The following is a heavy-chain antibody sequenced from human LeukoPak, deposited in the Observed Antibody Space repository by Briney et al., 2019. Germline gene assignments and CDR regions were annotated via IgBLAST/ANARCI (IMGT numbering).Heavy chain of an antibody. V-gene: IGHV4-34*01. J-gene: IGHJ6*02. CDR1: GGSFGGYY. Sequence: PSETLSLTCAVYGGSFGGYYWSWIRQPPGKGLEWIGEINHSGSTNYNPSLKSRVTISVDTSKNQFSLKLSSVTAADTAVYYCARVVPAAVPYYYYGMDVWGQGTTVTVSS. CDR3: ARVVPAAVPYYYYGMDV. D-gene: IGHD2-2*02. CDR2: INHSGST.